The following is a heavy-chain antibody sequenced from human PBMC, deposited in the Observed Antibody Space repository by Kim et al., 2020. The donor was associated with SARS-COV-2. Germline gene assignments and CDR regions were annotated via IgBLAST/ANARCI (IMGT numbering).Heavy chain of an antibody. Sequence: SETLSLTCTVSGGSISSGGYYWSWIRQHPGKGLEWIGYIYYSGSTYYNPSLKSRVTISVDTSKNQFSLKLSSVTAADTAVYYCARTRGSSSWNWYFDLWGRGTLVTVSS. CDR1: GGSISSGGYY. CDR3: ARTRGSSSWNWYFDL. CDR2: IYYSGST. V-gene: IGHV4-31*03. D-gene: IGHD6-13*01. J-gene: IGHJ2*01.